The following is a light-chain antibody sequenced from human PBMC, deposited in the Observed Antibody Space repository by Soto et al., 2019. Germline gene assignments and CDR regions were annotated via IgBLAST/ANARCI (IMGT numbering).Light chain of an antibody. CDR1: SGSIANNY. J-gene: IGLJ2*01. CDR2: ENN. V-gene: IGLV6-57*04. Sequence: NFMLTQPHSVSESPGQTLSISCTRSSGSIANNYVQWYQQRPGRAPTTVIYENNQRPSGVPDRFSGSTYGSSNSPSLTIPGLETEAEAYYDCQSYDSDFVVFGGGTKLTVL. CDR3: QSYDSDFVV.